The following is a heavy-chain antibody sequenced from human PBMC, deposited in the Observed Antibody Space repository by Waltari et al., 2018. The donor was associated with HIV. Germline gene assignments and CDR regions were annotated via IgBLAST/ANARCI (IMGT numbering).Heavy chain of an antibody. V-gene: IGHV4-59*03. Sequence: QVQLQESGPGLVKPSETLSLTCTVSGDSITSYYWNWIRQPPGKRPEWIGFSHHTGNTTCNPSLKCGFTGSVDASKNQFSLKLTSVTATDTAVYYCAQCHGAVNAFEMWGQGTLVAVSS. CDR2: SHHTGNT. CDR3: AQCHGAVNAFEM. J-gene: IGHJ3*02. CDR1: GDSITSYY. D-gene: IGHD4-17*01.